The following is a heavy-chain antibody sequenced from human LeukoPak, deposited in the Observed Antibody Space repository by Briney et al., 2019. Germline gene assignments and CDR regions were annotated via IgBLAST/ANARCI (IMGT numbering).Heavy chain of an antibody. Sequence: ASVKVSCKASGYTFTSYGISWVRQAPGQGLEWMGIINPSGGSTSYAQKFQGRVTMTRDTSTSTVYMELSSLRSEDTAVYYCARDGRGWYLRAIDYWGQGTLVTVSS. CDR3: ARDGRGWYLRAIDY. CDR1: GYTFTSYG. V-gene: IGHV1-46*01. J-gene: IGHJ4*02. CDR2: INPSGGST. D-gene: IGHD6-19*01.